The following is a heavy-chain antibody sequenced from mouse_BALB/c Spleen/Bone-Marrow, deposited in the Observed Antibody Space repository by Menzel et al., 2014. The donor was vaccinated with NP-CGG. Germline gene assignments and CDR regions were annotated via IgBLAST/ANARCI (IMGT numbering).Heavy chain of an antibody. CDR2: IDPSDSDA. CDR1: GYTSTIYW. J-gene: IGHJ1*01. D-gene: IGHD1-1*01. V-gene: IGHV1-69*02. Sequence: VQLQQSGAELVKPGASVKLSCKASGYTSTIYWMHWVKQRPGQGLEWIGEIDPSDSDANYNQKFKGKATLTVDKSSTTAYMQLSSLTSEDYAVYYCARRNYYGSHYWYFDVWGAGTTVTVPS. CDR3: ARRNYYGSHYWYFDV.